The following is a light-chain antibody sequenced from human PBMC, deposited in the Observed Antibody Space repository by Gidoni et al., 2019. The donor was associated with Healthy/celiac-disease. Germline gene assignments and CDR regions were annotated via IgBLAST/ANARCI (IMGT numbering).Light chain of an antibody. Sequence: QSALTQPVSLSGSPGQSITISCTGTSSDVGGYYYFSWYQQPPGKAPKLMIYEVSNRPSGVSNRFSGSKSGNTASLTISGLQAEDEADYYCSSYTSSSTVVFGGGTKLTVL. CDR1: SSDVGGYYY. CDR2: EVS. V-gene: IGLV2-14*01. CDR3: SSYTSSSTVV. J-gene: IGLJ2*01.